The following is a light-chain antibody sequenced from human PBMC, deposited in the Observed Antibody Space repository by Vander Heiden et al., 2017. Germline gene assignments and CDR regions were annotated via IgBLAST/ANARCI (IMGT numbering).Light chain of an antibody. CDR1: QSVLYSSNNNNY. Sequence: DIVMTQSPDSLAVSLGERAAINCKSSQSVLYSSNNNNYLAWYQHKPGQPPKLLIYWASTRESGVPDRFSGSGSGTDFTLTISNLQAEDVAVYYCQQYYGTPFTFGPGTKVDIK. CDR3: QQYYGTPFT. V-gene: IGKV4-1*01. CDR2: WAS. J-gene: IGKJ3*01.